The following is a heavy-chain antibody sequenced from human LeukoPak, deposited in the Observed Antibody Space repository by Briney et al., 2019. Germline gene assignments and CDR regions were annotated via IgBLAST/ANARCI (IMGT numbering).Heavy chain of an antibody. V-gene: IGHV4-4*02. J-gene: IGHJ4*02. CDR1: GYSISSGHW. CDR2: IHHGGST. Sequence: SGTLSLTCAVSGYSISSGHWWSWVRQPPGKGLEWIGEIHHGGSTNYNPSLKSRVTISVDKSKNQFSLKLDSVTAADTAVYYCARVWDYGSGKYGGYYFDYWGQGTLVTVSS. CDR3: ARVWDYGSGKYGGYYFDY. D-gene: IGHD3-10*01.